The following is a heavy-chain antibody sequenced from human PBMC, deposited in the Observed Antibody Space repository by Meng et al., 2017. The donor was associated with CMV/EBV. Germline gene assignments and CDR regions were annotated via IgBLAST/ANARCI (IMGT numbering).Heavy chain of an antibody. Sequence: LTCAASGFTFSSYSMNWVRQAPGKGLEWVSSISSSSSYIYYADSVKGRFTISRDNAKNSLYLQMNSLRAEDTAVYYCARGPEDYYDSSGYYAPDYWGQGTLVTVSS. J-gene: IGHJ4*02. V-gene: IGHV3-21*01. CDR2: ISSSSSYI. CDR1: GFTFSSYS. CDR3: ARGPEDYYDSSGYYAPDY. D-gene: IGHD3-22*01.